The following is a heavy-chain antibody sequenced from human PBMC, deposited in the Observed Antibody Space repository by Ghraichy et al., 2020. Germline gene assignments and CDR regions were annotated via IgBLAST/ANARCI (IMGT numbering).Heavy chain of an antibody. CDR1: GGSISSGDYY. Sequence: SETLSLTCTVSGGSISSGDYYWSWIRQPPGKGLEWIGYIYYSGSTYYNPSLKSRVTISVDTSKNQFSLKLSSVTAADTAVYYCARGSYGSGTFDYWGQGTLVTVSS. CDR2: IYYSGST. D-gene: IGHD3-10*01. J-gene: IGHJ4*02. V-gene: IGHV4-30-4*01. CDR3: ARGSYGSGTFDY.